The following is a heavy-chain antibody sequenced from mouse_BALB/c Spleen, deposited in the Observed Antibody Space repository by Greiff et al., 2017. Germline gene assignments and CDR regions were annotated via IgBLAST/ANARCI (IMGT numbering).Heavy chain of an antibody. Sequence: QVTLKVSGPELVKPGASVKMSCKASGYTFTDYVISWVKQRTGQGLEWIGEIYPGSGSTYYNEKFKGKATLTADKSSNTAYMQLSSLTSEDSAVYFCASHYRQFAYWGQGTLVTVSA. CDR2: IYPGSGST. D-gene: IGHD2-14*01. CDR3: ASHYRQFAY. J-gene: IGHJ3*01. V-gene: IGHV1-77*01. CDR1: GYTFTDYV.